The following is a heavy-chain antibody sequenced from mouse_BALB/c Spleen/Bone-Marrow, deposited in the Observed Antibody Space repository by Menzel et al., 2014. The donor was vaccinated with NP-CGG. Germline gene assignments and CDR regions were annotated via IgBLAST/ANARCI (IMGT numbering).Heavy chain of an antibody. D-gene: IGHD1-1*01. CDR2: IWAGGST. J-gene: IGHJ4*01. V-gene: IGHV2-9*02. Sequence: QVQLQQSGPGLVAPSQSLSISCTVSGFSLTSYGVHWVRQPPGQGLEWLGVIWAGGSTNYNSALMSRLSINKDNSKSQVFLKMNSLQTDDTAMYYCAREGRGYYGSSGAAMDYWGQGTTVTVSS. CDR3: AREGRGYYGSSGAAMDY. CDR1: GFSLTSYG.